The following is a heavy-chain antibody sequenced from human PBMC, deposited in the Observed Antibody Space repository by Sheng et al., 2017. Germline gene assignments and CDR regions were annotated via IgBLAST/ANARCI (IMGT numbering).Heavy chain of an antibody. CDR2: IYYSGST. D-gene: IGHD3-16*01. J-gene: IGHJ4*02. CDR3: ARDRSWGXALLD. CDR1: GGSISSSSYY. Sequence: QLQLQESGPGLVKPSETLSLTCTVSGGSISSSSYYWGWIRQPPGKGLEWIGSIYYSGSTYYNPSLKSRVTISVDTSKNQFSLKLSSVTAADTAVYYCARDRSWGXALLDWGQGTLVTVSS. V-gene: IGHV4-39*07.